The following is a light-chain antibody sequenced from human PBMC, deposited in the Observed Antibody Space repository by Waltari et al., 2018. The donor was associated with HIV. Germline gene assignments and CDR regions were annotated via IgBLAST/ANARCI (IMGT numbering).Light chain of an antibody. CDR3: SSYAGSNALI. V-gene: IGLV2-8*01. CDR1: SSDVGAYNY. J-gene: IGLJ2*01. Sequence: SALTQPPSPSGPPGHPATISCAGTSSDVGAYNYASWYQQHPGKAPKLIIYEVTRRPSGVPDLFSGSKSGNAASLTVSGLQTEDEAVYYCSSYAGSNALIFGGGT. CDR2: EVT.